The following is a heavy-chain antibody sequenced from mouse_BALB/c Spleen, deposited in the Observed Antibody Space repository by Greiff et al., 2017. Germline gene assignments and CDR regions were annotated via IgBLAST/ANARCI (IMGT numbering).Heavy chain of an antibody. V-gene: IGHV5-4*02. D-gene: IGHD3-2*02. Sequence: EVKVEESGGGLVTPGGSLKLSCAASGFTFSDYYMYWVRQTPEKRLEWVATISGGGSSTYYPDSVTGRFTISRDNAKNDLFQLMSRLTSEEASVYYGAGDQEDYFDYWGQGTTVTVSS. CDR2: ISGGGSST. CDR3: AGDQEDYFDY. J-gene: IGHJ2*01. CDR1: GFTFSDYY.